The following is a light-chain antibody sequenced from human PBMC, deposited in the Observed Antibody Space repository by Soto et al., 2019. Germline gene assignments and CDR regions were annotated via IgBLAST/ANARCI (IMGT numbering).Light chain of an antibody. J-gene: IGLJ1*01. CDR2: EVS. V-gene: IGLV2-14*01. CDR3: SSFTTSTTLYV. Sequence: ALTQPASVSGSPGQSITISCTGTSSDIGGYNYVSWYQQHPGKVPKLIIFEVSTRPSGVSNRFSGSKSGNTASLTISGLQADDEADYYCSSFTTSTTLYVFGTGTKVTVL. CDR1: SSDIGGYNY.